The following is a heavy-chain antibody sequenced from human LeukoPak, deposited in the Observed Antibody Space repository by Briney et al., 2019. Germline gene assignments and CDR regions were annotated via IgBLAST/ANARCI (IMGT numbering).Heavy chain of an antibody. D-gene: IGHD3-10*01. J-gene: IGHJ4*02. CDR1: GGTFSSYA. CDR3: ARRAVRGVTYFDY. V-gene: IGHV1-69*06. CDR2: IIPIFGTA. Sequence: SVKVSCKASGGTFSSYAISWVRQAPGQGLEWMGGIIPIFGTANYAQKFQGRVMITADKSTSTAYMELSSLRSEDTAVYYCARRAVRGVTYFDYWGQGTLVTVSS.